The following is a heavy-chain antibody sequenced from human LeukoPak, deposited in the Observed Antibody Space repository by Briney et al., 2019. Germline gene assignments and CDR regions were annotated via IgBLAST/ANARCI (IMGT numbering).Heavy chain of an antibody. Sequence: SVKVSCKASGGTFSSYAISWVRQAPGQGLEWMGRIIPIFGTANYAQKFQGRVTITTDESTSTAYMELNILRSEDTAVYYCATSRGSSWSYWGQGTLVTVSS. CDR2: IIPIFGTA. D-gene: IGHD6-13*01. V-gene: IGHV1-69*05. CDR3: ATSRGSSWSY. J-gene: IGHJ4*02. CDR1: GGTFSSYA.